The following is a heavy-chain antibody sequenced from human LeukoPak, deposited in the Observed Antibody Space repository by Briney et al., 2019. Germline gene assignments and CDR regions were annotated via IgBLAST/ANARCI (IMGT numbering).Heavy chain of an antibody. CDR3: AISAYDSSGYYGGD. CDR2: IYPGDSDT. CDR1: GSIFTSYW. D-gene: IGHD3-22*01. V-gene: IGHV5-51*01. Sequence: GAPLQISSKCAGSIFTSYWIGWVRQLPGKGLEWMGIIYPGDSDTKYSPSFQGQVTISADKSISTAYLQWSSLKASDTAMYYCAISAYDSSGYYGGDWGQGTLVTVSS. J-gene: IGHJ4*02.